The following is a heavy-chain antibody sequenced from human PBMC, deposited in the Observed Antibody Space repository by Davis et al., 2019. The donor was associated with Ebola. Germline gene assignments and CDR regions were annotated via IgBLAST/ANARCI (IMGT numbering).Heavy chain of an antibody. J-gene: IGHJ4*02. D-gene: IGHD1-26*01. Sequence: GESLKIPCAASRFTFSSYAMHWVRQAPGKGLEWVAVISYDGSNKYYADSVKGRFTISRDNSKNTLSLQMDSLRAEDTAVYYCARSIGTYLGGADYWGQGTLVTVSS. CDR2: ISYDGSNK. CDR3: ARSIGTYLGGADY. CDR1: RFTFSSYA. V-gene: IGHV3-30-3*01.